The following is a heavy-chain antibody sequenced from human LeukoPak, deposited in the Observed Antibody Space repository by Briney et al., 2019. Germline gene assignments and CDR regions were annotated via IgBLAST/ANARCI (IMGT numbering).Heavy chain of an antibody. CDR2: IYHNGNT. Sequence: SETLSLTCSVSDGSINSYYWNWIRRPPGKGLEWIGYIYHNGNTNYSPSLKSRVTMSVDTSKNLFSLRVSSVTAADTAVYYCARGRSNYYGMDVWGQGTTVTVSS. V-gene: IGHV4-59*01. J-gene: IGHJ6*02. D-gene: IGHD1-26*01. CDR3: ARGRSNYYGMDV. CDR1: DGSINSYY.